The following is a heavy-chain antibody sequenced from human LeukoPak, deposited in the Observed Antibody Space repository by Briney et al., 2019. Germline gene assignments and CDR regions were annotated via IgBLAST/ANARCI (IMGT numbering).Heavy chain of an antibody. Sequence: GGSLRLSCAASGFTFSTFWMHWVRQAPGKGPVWVSLITSDGSNTRYAESVKGRFTISRDNAKNTLYLQMNSLRAEDTAVYYCAKGRSLPPHYFDYWAQGTLVTVSS. CDR1: GFTFSTFW. CDR2: ITSDGSNT. CDR3: AKGRSLPPHYFDY. V-gene: IGHV3-74*01. J-gene: IGHJ4*02.